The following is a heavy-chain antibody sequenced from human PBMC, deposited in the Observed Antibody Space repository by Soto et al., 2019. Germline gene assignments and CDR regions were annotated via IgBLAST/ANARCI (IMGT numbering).Heavy chain of an antibody. CDR3: AKDKGSSSEVGWFDP. CDR1: GFTFSSYA. J-gene: IGHJ5*02. CDR2: ISGSGGST. Sequence: GGSLRLSCAASGFTFSSYAMSWVRQAPGKGLEWVSAISGSGGSTYYADSVKGRFTISRDNSKNTLYLQMNSLRAEDTAVYYCAKDKGSSSEVGWFDPWGQGTLVTVSS. V-gene: IGHV3-23*01. D-gene: IGHD6-6*01.